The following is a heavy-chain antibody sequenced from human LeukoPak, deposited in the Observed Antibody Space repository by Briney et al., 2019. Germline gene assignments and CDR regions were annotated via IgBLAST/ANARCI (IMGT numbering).Heavy chain of an antibody. J-gene: IGHJ4*02. Sequence: SQTLSLTCAISGDSVSRDSIAWNWIRQSPSRGLEWLGRTYYKSAWYNDYAVSVKGRIIINPDTSKNQFSLQLNSVTPEDTAVYYCARGDYGSGSYYQVVDYWGQGTLVTVSS. CDR2: TYYKSAWYN. CDR1: GDSVSRDSIA. D-gene: IGHD3-10*01. CDR3: ARGDYGSGSYYQVVDY. V-gene: IGHV6-1*01.